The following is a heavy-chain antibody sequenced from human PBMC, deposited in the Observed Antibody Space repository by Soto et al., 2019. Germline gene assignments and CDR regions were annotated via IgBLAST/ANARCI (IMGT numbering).Heavy chain of an antibody. CDR3: ARGGYFDSSNYLAY. CDR1: GYTFTSYG. D-gene: IGHD3-22*01. V-gene: IGHV1-18*04. CDR2: ISAYNGNT. J-gene: IGHJ4*02. Sequence: ASVKVSCKASGYTFTSYGINWVRQAPGQGLEWMGWISAYNGNTNYAQKLQGRVAMTTDTSTSTAYMELRSLRSDDTAVYYCARGGYFDSSNYLAYWGLGTLVTVSS.